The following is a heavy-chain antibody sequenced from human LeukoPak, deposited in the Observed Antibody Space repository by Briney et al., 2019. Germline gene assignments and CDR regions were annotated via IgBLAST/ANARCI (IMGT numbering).Heavy chain of an antibody. D-gene: IGHD3-3*01. CDR2: IYTSGST. V-gene: IGHV4-4*07. J-gene: IGHJ4*02. Sequence: SETLSLTCTVSGGSISSYYWSWIRQPAGKGLEWIGRIYTSGSTNYNPSLKSRVTISVDTSKNQFSLKLSSVTAADTAVYYCARSTDHYDFWSGSPTEFDYWGQGTLVTVSS. CDR1: GGSISSYY. CDR3: ARSTDHYDFWSGSPTEFDY.